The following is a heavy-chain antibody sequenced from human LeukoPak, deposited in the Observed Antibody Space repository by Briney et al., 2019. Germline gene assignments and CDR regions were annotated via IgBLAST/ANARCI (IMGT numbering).Heavy chain of an antibody. CDR2: ISWNSGSI. D-gene: IGHD3-10*01. CDR1: GFTFDDYA. CDR3: AKDIGQYYGSGPLSKYYYYYYGMDV. Sequence: GGSLRLSCAASGFTFDDYAMHWVRQAPGKGLEWVSGISWNSGSIGYPDSVKGRFTISRDNAKNSLYLQMNSLRAEDTALYYCAKDIGQYYGSGPLSKYYYYYYGMDVWGQGTTVTVSS. V-gene: IGHV3-9*01. J-gene: IGHJ6*02.